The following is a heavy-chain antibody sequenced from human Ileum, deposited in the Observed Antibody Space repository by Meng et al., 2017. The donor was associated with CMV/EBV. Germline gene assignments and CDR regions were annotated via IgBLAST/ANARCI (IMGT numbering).Heavy chain of an antibody. D-gene: IGHD3-16*01. CDR1: GDSFSSYY. CDR3: ARVNGDHVDYFDY. CDR2: IKHSGDT. J-gene: IGHJ4*02. V-gene: IGHV4-34*01. Sequence: SETLSLTCSVDGDSFSSYYWTWIRQPPGKGLEWIGEIKHSGDTNYNSSLQSRLSLSVDTTNNQFSLKLTSVTAADTGVYYCARVNGDHVDYFDYWGQGALVTVSS.